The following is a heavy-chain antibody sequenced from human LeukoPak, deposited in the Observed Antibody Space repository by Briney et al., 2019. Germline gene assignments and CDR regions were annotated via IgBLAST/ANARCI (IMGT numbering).Heavy chain of an antibody. CDR3: ARHPEYYCDSSGSPRAQYHYYYGMDV. CDR1: GGSISSYY. Sequence: SETLSLTCTVSGGSISSYYWSWIRQPPGKGLEWIGYIYYSGSTNYTPSLHSRVTLSLDPSKTHFSLKLTSVTAAHTPVYYCARHPEYYCDSSGSPRAQYHYYYGMDVWGQGTTVTVSS. J-gene: IGHJ6*02. CDR2: IYYSGST. V-gene: IGHV4-59*08. D-gene: IGHD3-22*01.